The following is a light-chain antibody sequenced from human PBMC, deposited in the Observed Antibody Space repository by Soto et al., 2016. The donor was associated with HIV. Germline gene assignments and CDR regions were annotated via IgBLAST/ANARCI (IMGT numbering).Light chain of an antibody. CDR3: YSSADNIWV. Sequence: SYELTQPPSVSVSPGQTARITCSGDLLTKKYARWFQQKPGQAPLLVIYKDTERPSEIPERFSGSTSGTTVTLTISGAQVEDEADYYCYSSADNIWVFGGGTKLTVL. J-gene: IGLJ3*02. V-gene: IGLV3-27*01. CDR2: KDT. CDR1: LLTKKY.